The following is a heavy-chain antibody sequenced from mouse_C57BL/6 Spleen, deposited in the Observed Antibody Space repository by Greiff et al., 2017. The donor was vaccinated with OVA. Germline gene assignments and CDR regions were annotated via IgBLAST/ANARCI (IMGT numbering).Heavy chain of an antibody. V-gene: IGHV2-2*01. CDR2: IWSGGST. CDR1: GFSLTSYG. Sequence: VKLLESGPGLVQPSQSLSITCTVSGFSLTSYGVHWVRQSPGKGLEWLGVIWSGGSTDYNAAFISRLSISKDNSKSQVLSKMNSLQADDTAIYYCASVYGNSYYFDYWGQGTTRTVSS. CDR3: ASVYGNSYYFDY. D-gene: IGHD2-1*01. J-gene: IGHJ2*01.